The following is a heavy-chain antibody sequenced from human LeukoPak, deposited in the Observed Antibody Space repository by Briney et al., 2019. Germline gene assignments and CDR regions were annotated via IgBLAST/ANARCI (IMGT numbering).Heavy chain of an antibody. CDR3: AMESQIIVTGIDY. CDR1: GLSFDNYA. Sequence: PGGSLRLSCTASGLSFDNYAMNWVRQAPGKGLEWISNINWNTGRIVYADSVQGRFTVSRDNAKTSLYLQMDSLRPEDTALYYCAMESQIIVTGIDYWGPGTLVTVSS. J-gene: IGHJ4*02. D-gene: IGHD2-21*02. V-gene: IGHV3-9*01. CDR2: INWNTGRI.